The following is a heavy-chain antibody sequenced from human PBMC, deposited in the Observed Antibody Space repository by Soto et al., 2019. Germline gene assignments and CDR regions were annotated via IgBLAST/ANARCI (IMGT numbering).Heavy chain of an antibody. J-gene: IGHJ3*02. V-gene: IGHV1-69*01. CDR1: GGTFSSYA. D-gene: IGHD3-22*01. Sequence: QVQLVQSGAEVKKPGSSVKVSCKASGGTFSSYAISWVRQAPGQGLEWMGGIIPIFGTANYAQKFQGRVTITADESTSTAYMELSSLRSEDTAAYYCARDRPGPNDDSFGAFDIWGQGTMVTVSS. CDR3: ARDRPGPNDDSFGAFDI. CDR2: IIPIFGTA.